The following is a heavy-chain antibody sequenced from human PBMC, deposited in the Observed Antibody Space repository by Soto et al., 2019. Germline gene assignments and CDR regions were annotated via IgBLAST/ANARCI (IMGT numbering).Heavy chain of an antibody. CDR1: GFTFSSYG. CDR2: IWYDGSNK. J-gene: IGHJ4*02. Sequence: GGSLRLSCAASGFTFSSYGMHWVRQAPGKGLEWVAVIWYDGSNKYYADSVKGRFTISRENSKNTLYLQMNSLRAEDTAVYYCARERIAAAGTRVFDYWGQGTLVTVSS. CDR3: ARERIAAAGTRVFDY. V-gene: IGHV3-33*01. D-gene: IGHD6-13*01.